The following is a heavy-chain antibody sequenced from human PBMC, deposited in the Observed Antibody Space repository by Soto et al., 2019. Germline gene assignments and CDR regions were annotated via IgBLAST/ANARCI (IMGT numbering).Heavy chain of an antibody. CDR3: ARPPGPYYDYWPTDL. Sequence: QVQLVQSGAEVKKPGSSVKVSCKASGGTFSSYAISWVRQAPGQGLEWMGGIIPIFGPANYAPKFQGRVTITADESTSTAYMELSNLRSGDTAVYYCARPPGPYYDYWPTDLWGQGTLVTVST. J-gene: IGHJ5*02. CDR2: IIPIFGPA. V-gene: IGHV1-69*01. CDR1: GGTFSSYA. D-gene: IGHD3-3*01.